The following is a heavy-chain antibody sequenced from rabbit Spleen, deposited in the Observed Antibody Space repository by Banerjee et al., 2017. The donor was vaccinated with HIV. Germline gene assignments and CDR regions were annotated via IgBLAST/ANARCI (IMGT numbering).Heavy chain of an antibody. CDR1: GFTLSSYY. Sequence: QEQLKESGGGLVQPGGSLKLSCKASGFTLSSYYMNWVRQAPGKGLEWIGYIDPVFGITYYANWVNGRFSISRSTSLNTVDLKMTSLTAADTATYFCARNLENFAGGSYLDLWGQGTLVTVS. D-gene: IGHD8-1*01. CDR3: ARNLENFAGGSYLDL. V-gene: IGHV1S43*01. CDR2: IDPVFGIT. J-gene: IGHJ3*01.